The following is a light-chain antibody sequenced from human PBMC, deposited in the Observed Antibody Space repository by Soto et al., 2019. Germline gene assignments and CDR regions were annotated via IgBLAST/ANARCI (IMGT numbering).Light chain of an antibody. J-gene: IGKJ5*01. CDR2: FGS. CDR1: QSLLYNNTYNY. Sequence: IVLTQSQLTLPVTPGEPASISCRSRQSLLYNNTYNYLDWYVQKPGQSPQLLIYFGSNRAPGVPDRFSGSGSGTDFTLKINRVEAEDVGTYYCMQALQSLTFGQGTRLEIK. CDR3: MQALQSLT. V-gene: IGKV2-28*01.